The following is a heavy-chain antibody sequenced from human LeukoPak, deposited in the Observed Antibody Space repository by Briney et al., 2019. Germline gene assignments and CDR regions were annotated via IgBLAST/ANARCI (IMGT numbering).Heavy chain of an antibody. Sequence: GESLKISCKGSGYSFISYWIGWVRQMPGKGLEWMGIIYPGDSDTRYSPSFQGQVTISADKSISTAYLQWSSLKASDTAMYYCARHGRPEWPEPSFDYWGQGTLVTVSS. J-gene: IGHJ4*02. CDR2: IYPGDSDT. CDR3: ARHGRPEWPEPSFDY. D-gene: IGHD1-14*01. CDR1: GYSFISYW. V-gene: IGHV5-51*01.